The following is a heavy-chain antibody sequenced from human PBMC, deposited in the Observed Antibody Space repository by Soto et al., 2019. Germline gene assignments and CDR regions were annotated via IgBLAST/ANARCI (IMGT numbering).Heavy chain of an antibody. Sequence: GGSLRLSCAASGFTFSSYAMSWVRQAPGKGLEWVSSISSSSSYIYYADSVKGRFTISRDNAKNTLYLQMNSLRAEDTAVYYCAREASAPNAFDIWGQGTMVTVSS. CDR2: ISSSSSYI. CDR3: AREASAPNAFDI. V-gene: IGHV3-21*01. CDR1: GFTFSSYA. J-gene: IGHJ3*02.